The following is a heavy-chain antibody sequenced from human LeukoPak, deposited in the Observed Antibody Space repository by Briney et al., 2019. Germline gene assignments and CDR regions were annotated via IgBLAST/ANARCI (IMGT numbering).Heavy chain of an antibody. Sequence: ASVKVSCKASGYTFTYYYIHWVRQAPGQGLEWMGIINPVGGTTSYAQKFQGRVTMTRDTSTSTVYMQLSSLRSEDTAVYFCARKASTGTTAYYFDYWGQGTLVTVSS. CDR3: ARKASTGTTAYYFDY. CDR1: GYTFTYYY. V-gene: IGHV1-46*01. D-gene: IGHD1-1*01. CDR2: INPVGGTT. J-gene: IGHJ4*02.